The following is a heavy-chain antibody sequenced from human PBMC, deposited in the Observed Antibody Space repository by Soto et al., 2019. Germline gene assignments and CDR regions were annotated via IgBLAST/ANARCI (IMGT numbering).Heavy chain of an antibody. CDR2: ISSSSSYI. CDR3: ARVDGLGYCSGGSCYPNEHYYYYYMDV. Sequence: PGGSLRLSCAASGFTFSSYSMNWVRQAPGKGLEWVSSISSSSSYIYYADSVKGRFTISRDNAKNSLYLQMNSLRAEDTAVYYCARVDGLGYCSGGSCYPNEHYYYYYMDVWGKGTTVTVSS. D-gene: IGHD2-15*01. J-gene: IGHJ6*03. V-gene: IGHV3-21*01. CDR1: GFTFSSYS.